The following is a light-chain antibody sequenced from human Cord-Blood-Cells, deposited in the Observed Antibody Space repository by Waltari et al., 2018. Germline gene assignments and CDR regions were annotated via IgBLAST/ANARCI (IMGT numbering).Light chain of an antibody. CDR1: SSDVGGYNY. CDR3: CSYAGSYVV. V-gene: IGLV2-11*01. CDR2: EVS. Sequence: QSALTQPRSVSGSPGQSVTISCTGTSSDVGGYNYVSWSQQHPGKAPKLMIYEVSKRPSGVPDRFSGSKSGNTASLTSSGLQAEDEADSFCCSYAGSYVVFGGGTKLTVL. J-gene: IGLJ2*01.